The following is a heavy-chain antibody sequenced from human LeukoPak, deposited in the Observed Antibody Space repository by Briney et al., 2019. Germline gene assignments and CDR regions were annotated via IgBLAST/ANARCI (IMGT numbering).Heavy chain of an antibody. Sequence: GGSLRLSCAASGFTFSSYAMSWVRQAPGKGLEWVSAISGSGGSTYYADSVKGRFTISRDNSKNTLYLQMNSLRAEDTAVYYCAKDSAYDYIWGSYRPGGYSDYWGQGTLVTVSS. J-gene: IGHJ4*02. D-gene: IGHD3-16*02. V-gene: IGHV3-23*01. CDR3: AKDSAYDYIWGSYRPGGYSDY. CDR1: GFTFSSYA. CDR2: ISGSGGST.